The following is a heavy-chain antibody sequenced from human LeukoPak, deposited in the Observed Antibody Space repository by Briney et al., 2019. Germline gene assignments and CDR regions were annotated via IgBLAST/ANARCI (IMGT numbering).Heavy chain of an antibody. V-gene: IGHV4-39*01. D-gene: IGHD5-18*01. CDR3: ARAIQLWFDY. CDR1: GGSISSSSYY. Sequence: SETLSLTCTVSGGSISSSSYYWGWIRQPPGKGLEWIGSIYYSGSTYYNPSLKSRVTISADTSKNQFSLKLSSVTAADTAVYYCARAIQLWFDYWGQGTLVTVSS. CDR2: IYYSGST. J-gene: IGHJ4*02.